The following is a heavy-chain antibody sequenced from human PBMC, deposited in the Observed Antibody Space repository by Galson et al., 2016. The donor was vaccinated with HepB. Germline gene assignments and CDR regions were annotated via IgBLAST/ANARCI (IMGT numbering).Heavy chain of an antibody. Sequence: SVKVSCKASGNIFMTSAMYWVRQAPGQRLEWMGWVNAGNGNTEYSQKFQGRVTITRDTSASTAYMELSSLRSDDTAVYYCAIAYISSLGGFDIWGQGTMVTVSS. CDR3: AIAYISSLGGFDI. D-gene: IGHD6-13*01. CDR1: GNIFMTSA. V-gene: IGHV1-3*01. J-gene: IGHJ3*02. CDR2: VNAGNGNT.